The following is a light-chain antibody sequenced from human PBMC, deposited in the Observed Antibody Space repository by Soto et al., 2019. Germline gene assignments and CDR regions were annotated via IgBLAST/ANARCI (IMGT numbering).Light chain of an antibody. J-gene: IGLJ2*01. CDR3: SSYTTSTTQV. V-gene: IGLV2-14*01. CDR2: EVR. Sequence: QSVLTQPASVSGAPGQAITISCTGTSIDVGSYSYVSWYQQHPGKAPKLMIYEVRNRPSGVSDRFSGSKSGKTASLTIFGLQAEDEADYYCSSYTTSTTQVFGGGTKLTVL. CDR1: SIDVGSYSY.